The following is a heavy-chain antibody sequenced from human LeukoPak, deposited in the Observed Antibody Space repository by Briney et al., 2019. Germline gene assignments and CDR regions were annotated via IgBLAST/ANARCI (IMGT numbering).Heavy chain of an antibody. J-gene: IGHJ4*02. CDR2: TSGSGGST. CDR3: AKWSSGSPGDY. V-gene: IGHV3-23*01. CDR1: GFTFSSYA. Sequence: GGSLRLSCAASGFTFSSYAMSWVRQAPGKGLEWVSGTSGSGGSTYYADSVKGRFTISRDNSKNTLYLQMNSLRAEDTAVHYCAKWSSGSPGDYWGQGTLVTVSS. D-gene: IGHD1-26*01.